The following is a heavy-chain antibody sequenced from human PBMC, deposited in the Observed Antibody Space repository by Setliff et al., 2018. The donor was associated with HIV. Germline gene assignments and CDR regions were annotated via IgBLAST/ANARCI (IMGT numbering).Heavy chain of an antibody. Sequence: SETLSLTCTVSGGSISSSTYYWGWIRQPPGKGLEWIGNIHFSGSTYYNPSLKSRVTVSVDPSKNQFSLKLGSVTAADTAVYYCARVQMAYAAFDVWGQGTMVTVSS. J-gene: IGHJ3*01. CDR2: IHFSGST. CDR3: ARVQMAYAAFDV. CDR1: GGSISSSTYY. D-gene: IGHD4-17*01. V-gene: IGHV4-39*01.